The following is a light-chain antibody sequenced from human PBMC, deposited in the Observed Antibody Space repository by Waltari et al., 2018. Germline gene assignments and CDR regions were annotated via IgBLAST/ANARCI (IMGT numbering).Light chain of an antibody. J-gene: IGKJ1*01. CDR3: MQGIHLVRT. V-gene: IGKV2-29*03. CDR2: EVS. CDR1: QRRVYSVGRSY. Sequence: DIVMTQTTVSLSVTPGQPASMSSKPSQRRVYSVGRSYLYWFVQKPRQAPQLRIHEVSRRFSGVPDRFTGSGSGTDFTLKISRVEAEDVGIYYCMQGIHLVRTFVQGT.